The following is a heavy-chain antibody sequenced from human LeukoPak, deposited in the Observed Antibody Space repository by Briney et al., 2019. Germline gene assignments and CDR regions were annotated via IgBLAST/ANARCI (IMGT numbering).Heavy chain of an antibody. Sequence: GGSLRLSCAASGFTVSSNYMSWVRQAPGKGLEWVSVIYSGGSTYYADSVKGRFTISRDNSKNTLYLQMNSLRAEDTAVYYCARVFIMIVARYDAFDIWGQGTMVTVSS. D-gene: IGHD3-22*01. CDR2: IYSGGST. CDR3: ARVFIMIVARYDAFDI. J-gene: IGHJ3*02. V-gene: IGHV3-53*01. CDR1: GFTVSSNY.